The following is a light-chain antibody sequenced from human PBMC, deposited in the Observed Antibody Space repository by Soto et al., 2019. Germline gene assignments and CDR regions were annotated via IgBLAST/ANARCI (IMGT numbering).Light chain of an antibody. J-gene: IGKJ1*01. CDR1: QRVSNNY. CDR2: GAS. Sequence: LEFTQFSGTLSLSPVQRATLSYRASQRVSNNYLAWYQQKPGQAPRLLIYGASNRATGIPARFSGSGSGTDFTLTISRLEPEDFAVYYCQQYGSSGTFGQGTKVDIK. V-gene: IGKV3-20*01. CDR3: QQYGSSGT.